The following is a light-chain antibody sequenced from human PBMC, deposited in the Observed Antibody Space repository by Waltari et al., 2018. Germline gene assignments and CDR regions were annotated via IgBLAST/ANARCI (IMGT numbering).Light chain of an antibody. V-gene: IGKV3-20*01. Sequence: EIVLTQSPGTLSLSPGERVTLSCRASQSVSRALAWYQQKPGQAPRLLMYGASSRATGISARFSGSGSGTDFSLTISRLDPEDFAVYYCQHYVRLPATFGQGTKVEIK. CDR3: QHYVRLPAT. J-gene: IGKJ1*01. CDR1: QSVSRA. CDR2: GAS.